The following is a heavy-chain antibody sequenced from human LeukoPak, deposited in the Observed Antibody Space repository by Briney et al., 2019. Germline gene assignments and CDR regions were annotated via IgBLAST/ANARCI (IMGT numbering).Heavy chain of an antibody. J-gene: IGHJ6*03. D-gene: IGHD2-2*01. V-gene: IGHV3-64*01. CDR1: GFTFSSYA. Sequence: GESLRLSCAASGFTFSSYAMHWVRQAPGKGLEYVSAISSNGGRTYYANSVKGRFTISRGNSKNTLYLLMGSLRAEDMAVYYCARDGALYCSSTSCLGPYGYYYYMDVWGKGTTVTVSS. CDR3: ARDGALYCSSTSCLGPYGYYYYMDV. CDR2: ISSNGGRT.